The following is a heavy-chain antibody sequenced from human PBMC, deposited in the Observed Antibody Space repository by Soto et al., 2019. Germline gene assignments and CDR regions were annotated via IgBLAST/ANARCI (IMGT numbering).Heavy chain of an antibody. CDR2: ISGSGGST. CDR1: GFTFSSYA. D-gene: IGHD3-3*01. V-gene: IGHV3-23*01. CDR3: AKDMSYDFWSGYRNWFDP. Sequence: GGSLRLSCAASGFTFSSYAMSWVRQAPGKGLEWVSAISGSGGSTYYADSVKGRFTISRDNSKNTLYLQMNSLRAEDTAVYYCAKDMSYDFWSGYRNWFDPWGQGTLVTVSS. J-gene: IGHJ5*02.